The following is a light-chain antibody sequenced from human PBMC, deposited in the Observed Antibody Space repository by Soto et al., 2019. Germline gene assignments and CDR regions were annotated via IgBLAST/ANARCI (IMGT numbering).Light chain of an antibody. CDR1: QGIKNY. J-gene: IGKJ4*01. CDR3: QQFYSDPLT. CDR2: GAS. V-gene: IGKV1-9*01. Sequence: DIQLTQSPTFLSASVGDTVTITCRASQGIKNYLGWYQQKPGKAPKFLIFGASSLQSGVPSRFSGRGSGTQLTLTIGSLQPEDFATYYCQQFYSDPLTFGGGTKVEIK.